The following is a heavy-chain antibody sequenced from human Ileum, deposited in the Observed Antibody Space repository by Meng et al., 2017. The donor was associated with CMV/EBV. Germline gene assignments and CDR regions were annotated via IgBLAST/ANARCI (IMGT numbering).Heavy chain of an antibody. Sequence: GESLKISCAASGFTFSSYGMHWVRQAPGKGLEWVAFIRYDGSNKYYADSVKGRFTITRDNSKNTLYLQMNSLRAEDTAVYYYANPLVGDYYYYGMDVWGQGTTVTVSS. CDR2: IRYDGSNK. V-gene: IGHV3-30*02. CDR3: ANPLVGDYYYYGMDV. CDR1: GFTFSSYG. D-gene: IGHD6-13*01. J-gene: IGHJ6*02.